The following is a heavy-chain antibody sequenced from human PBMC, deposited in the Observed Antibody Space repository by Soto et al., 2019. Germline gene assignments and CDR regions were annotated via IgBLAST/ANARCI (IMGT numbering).Heavy chain of an antibody. D-gene: IGHD3-22*01. Sequence: SETLSLTCTVSGGSISSYYWSWIRQPPGKGLEWIGYIYYSGSTNYNPSLKSRVTISVDTSKNQFSLKLSSVTAADTAVYYCARDRRYYYDSSGYYDYWGQGTLVTVSS. CDR3: ARDRRYYYDSSGYYDY. CDR1: GGSISSYY. J-gene: IGHJ4*02. CDR2: IYYSGST. V-gene: IGHV4-59*01.